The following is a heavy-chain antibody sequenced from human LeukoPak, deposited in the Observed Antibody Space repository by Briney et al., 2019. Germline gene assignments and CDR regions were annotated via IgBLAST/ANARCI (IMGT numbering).Heavy chain of an antibody. Sequence: GSLRLSCAASGFTFSSYAMHWVRQAPGKGLERVAVISYDGSNKYYADSVKGRFTIPRDNSKNTLYLQMNSLRAEDTAVYYCAREGGAYDFWSGYYTGGAYYYYMDVWGKGTTVTVSS. V-gene: IGHV3-30*01. D-gene: IGHD3-3*01. CDR3: AREGGAYDFWSGYYTGGAYYYYMDV. CDR1: GFTFSSYA. J-gene: IGHJ6*03. CDR2: ISYDGSNK.